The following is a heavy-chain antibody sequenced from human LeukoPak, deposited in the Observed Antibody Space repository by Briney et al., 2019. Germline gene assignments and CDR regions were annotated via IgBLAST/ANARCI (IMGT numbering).Heavy chain of an antibody. CDR1: GFTFSSCA. J-gene: IGHJ4*02. V-gene: IGHV3-30*02. CDR2: ISCSGNNK. D-gene: IGHD4-17*01. CDR3: VKDFWWDYGDW. Sequence: PGGSLRLSCAASGFTFSSCAMHWVRQAPGKGLEWVAYISCSGNNKYYADSVKGRFTISRDNSKNTLYLQMNSLTAEDTAVYYCVKDFWWDYGDWGGQGTLVTVSS.